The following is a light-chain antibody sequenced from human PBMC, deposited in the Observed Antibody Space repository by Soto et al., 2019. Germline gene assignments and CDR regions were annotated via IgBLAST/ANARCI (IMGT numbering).Light chain of an antibody. CDR1: SSNIGSSY. CDR2: RNN. Sequence: QAVVTQPPSVSGTPGQRVTISCSGSSSNIGSSYVYWYQQLPGTAPKLLIYRNNQWPSGVPDRFSGSKAGTSASLVISGLRSEDEADYYCSAWDESLSGWVFGRGTQLTVL. J-gene: IGLJ3*02. CDR3: SAWDESLSGWV. V-gene: IGLV1-47*01.